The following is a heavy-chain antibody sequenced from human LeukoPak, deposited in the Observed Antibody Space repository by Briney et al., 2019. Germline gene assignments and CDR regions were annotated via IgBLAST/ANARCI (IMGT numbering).Heavy chain of an antibody. CDR3: ARSRWIQLWYAGAFDI. V-gene: IGHV3-53*01. Sequence: GRSLRLSCAASGFTFSTYAMQWFRQAPRKGLEWGSVIYSGGSTYYADSVKGRFTISRDNSKNTLYIQMNSLRAEDTAVYYCARSRWIQLWYAGAFDIWGQGTMVTVSS. CDR1: GFTFSTYA. J-gene: IGHJ3*02. CDR2: IYSGGST. D-gene: IGHD5-18*01.